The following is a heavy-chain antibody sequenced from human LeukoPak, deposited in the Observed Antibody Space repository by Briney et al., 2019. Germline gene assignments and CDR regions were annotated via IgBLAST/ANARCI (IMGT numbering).Heavy chain of an antibody. J-gene: IGHJ4*02. Sequence: GGSLRLSCAASRFTFSSYSMNWVRQAPGKGLEWVSSISSSGSYIYYADSVKGRFTISRDNAKNSLYLQMNSLRAEDTAVYYCASGYGSGSYGFTYWGQGTLVTVSS. V-gene: IGHV3-21*01. CDR3: ASGYGSGSYGFTY. CDR1: RFTFSSYS. CDR2: ISSSGSYI. D-gene: IGHD3-10*01.